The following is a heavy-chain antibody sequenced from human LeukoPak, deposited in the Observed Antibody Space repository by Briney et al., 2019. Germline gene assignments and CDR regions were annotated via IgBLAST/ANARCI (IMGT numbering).Heavy chain of an antibody. J-gene: IGHJ6*04. D-gene: IGHD3-10*02. V-gene: IGHV3-23*01. CDR1: GFTFSSNA. CDR3: AELGITMIGGV. Sequence: GGSLRLSCAAAGFTFSSNAMGWVAQAPGKGLEWVSAISGSAGSTYYADSVKGRFTISRDNAKNSLYLQMNSLRAEDTAVYYCAELGITMIGGVWGKGTTVTISS. CDR2: ISGSAGST.